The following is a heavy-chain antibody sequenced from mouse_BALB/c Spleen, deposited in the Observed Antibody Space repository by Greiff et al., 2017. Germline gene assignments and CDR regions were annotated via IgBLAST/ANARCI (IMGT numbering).Heavy chain of an antibody. V-gene: IGHV5-6*01. J-gene: IGHJ4*01. Sequence: EVKVVESGGDLVKPGGSLKLSCAASGFTFSSYGMSWVRQTPDKRLEWVATISSGGSYTYYPDSVKGRFTISRDNAKNTLYLQMSSLKSEDTAMYYCARLWDNYAMDYWGQGTSVTVSS. CDR2: ISSGGSYT. D-gene: IGHD4-1*01. CDR3: ARLWDNYAMDY. CDR1: GFTFSSYG.